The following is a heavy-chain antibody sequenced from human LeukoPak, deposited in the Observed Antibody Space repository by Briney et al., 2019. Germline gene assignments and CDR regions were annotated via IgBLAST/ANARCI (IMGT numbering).Heavy chain of an antibody. CDR3: ARGTGSGWFDP. D-gene: IGHD3-10*01. J-gene: IGHJ5*02. Sequence: GESLKISCKISGYKLTNNWIGWVRQVPGKGLEWMGLIYPGYSDTRYSPSFQGQVTISADKSITTAYLQWSSLKVSDTAMYYCARGTGSGWFDPWGQGTLVTVSS. V-gene: IGHV5-51*01. CDR1: GYKLTNNW. CDR2: IYPGYSDT.